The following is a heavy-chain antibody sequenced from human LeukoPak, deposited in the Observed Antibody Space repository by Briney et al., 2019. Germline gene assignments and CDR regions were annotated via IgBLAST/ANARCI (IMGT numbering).Heavy chain of an antibody. Sequence: ASVKVSCKASGYSFTTYGISWVRQAPGQGLEWMGWISAYNANTNYALKLQGRVTITADESTNTAYMELSSLRSEDTAVYYCARSSEGTIFDCSGGSCYFGVAYWGQGTLVTVSS. CDR3: ARSSEGTIFDCSGGSCYFGVAY. CDR2: ISAYNANT. CDR1: GYSFTTYG. V-gene: IGHV1-18*01. J-gene: IGHJ4*02. D-gene: IGHD2-15*01.